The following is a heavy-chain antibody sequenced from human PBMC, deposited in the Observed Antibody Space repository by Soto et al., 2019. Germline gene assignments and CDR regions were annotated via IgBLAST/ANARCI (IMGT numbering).Heavy chain of an antibody. Sequence: SQTHSPTCAISGDSVSSNNAAWNWIRQSPSKGLEWPGRTYYRSKWYFEYEVSVESRITINPDTSKNQFSLHLNSVTPEDTAVYFCARAQPPVGASYYFQYWGQGSLVTGSS. V-gene: IGHV6-1*01. CDR2: TYYRSKWYF. D-gene: IGHD1-26*01. J-gene: IGHJ4*02. CDR1: GDSVSSNNAA. CDR3: ARAQPPVGASYYFQY.